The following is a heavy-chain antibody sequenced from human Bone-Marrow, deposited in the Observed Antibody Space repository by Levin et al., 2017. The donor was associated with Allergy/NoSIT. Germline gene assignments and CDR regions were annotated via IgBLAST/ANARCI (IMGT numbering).Heavy chain of an antibody. Sequence: AGGSLRLSCAASGFTFSSYSMNWVRQAPGKGLEWVSYISSSSSTIYYADSVKGRFTISRDNAKNSLYLQMNSLRAEDTAVYYCARGTRYSSGWPFDYWGQGTLVTVSS. V-gene: IGHV3-48*01. CDR2: ISSSSSTI. J-gene: IGHJ4*02. D-gene: IGHD6-19*01. CDR1: GFTFSSYS. CDR3: ARGTRYSSGWPFDY.